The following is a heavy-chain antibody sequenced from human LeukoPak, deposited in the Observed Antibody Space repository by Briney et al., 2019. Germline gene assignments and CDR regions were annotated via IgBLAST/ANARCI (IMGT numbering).Heavy chain of an antibody. J-gene: IGHJ4*02. Sequence: GGSLKTSCRGSGYSFRSYWIGWVRQMPGKGLEWMGIIYPGDSDTRYSPSFQGRVTISADKSISTAYLQWSSLKASDTAMYDCARLYGDYLGGYFDYWGQGTLVTVSS. CDR2: IYPGDSDT. V-gene: IGHV5-51*01. D-gene: IGHD4-17*01. CDR1: GYSFRSYW. CDR3: ARLYGDYLGGYFDY.